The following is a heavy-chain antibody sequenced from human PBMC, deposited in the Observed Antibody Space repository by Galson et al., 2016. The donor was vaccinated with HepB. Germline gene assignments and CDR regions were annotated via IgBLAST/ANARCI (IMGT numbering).Heavy chain of an antibody. CDR2: IYYSGST. J-gene: IGHJ4*02. D-gene: IGHD4-17*01. Sequence: TLSLTCTVSGDSISSGGHYWSWIRQSPGKGLEWIGYIYYSGSTYYNPSLKSRVTISLDTSKKQFSLKLSSVTAADTAVYYCARRFGDYGGPFDYWGQGTLVTVSS. V-gene: IGHV4-31*03. CDR1: GDSISSGGHY. CDR3: ARRFGDYGGPFDY.